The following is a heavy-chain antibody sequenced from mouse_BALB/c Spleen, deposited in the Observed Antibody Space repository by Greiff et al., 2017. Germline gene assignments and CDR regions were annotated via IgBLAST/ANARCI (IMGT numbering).Heavy chain of an antibody. CDR3: ARIGYYRYFDV. Sequence: QVQLQQSGAELARPGASVKLSCKASGYTFTSYWMQWVKQRPGQGLEWIGAIYPGDGDTRYTQKFKGKATLTADKSSSTAYMQLSSLASEDSAVYYCARIGYYRYFDVWGAGTTVTVSS. J-gene: IGHJ1*01. D-gene: IGHD2-2*01. CDR2: IYPGDGDT. V-gene: IGHV1-87*01. CDR1: GYTFTSYW.